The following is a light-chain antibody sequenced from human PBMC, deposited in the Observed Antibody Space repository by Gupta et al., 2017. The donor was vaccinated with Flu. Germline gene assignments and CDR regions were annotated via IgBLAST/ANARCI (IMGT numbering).Light chain of an antibody. CDR3: QVWESSSGL. CDR1: IIGTKS. CDR2: DAS. J-gene: IGLJ3*02. Sequence: SYVLTQPPSVPVAPGQTARHTCGGNIIGTKSVQWYQQKPGQAPVMVVHDASGRPPGIPERVSGSNSGNTATLTISRVEAGDEADYYCQVWESSSGLFGGGTRLTVL. V-gene: IGLV3-21*02.